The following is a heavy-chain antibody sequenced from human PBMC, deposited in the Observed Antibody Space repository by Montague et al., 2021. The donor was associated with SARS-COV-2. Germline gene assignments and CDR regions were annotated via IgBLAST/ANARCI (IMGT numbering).Heavy chain of an antibody. Sequence: QSGAEVKKPGESLRISCKVSGYIFISHWITWVRQMPGKGLEWMGRIDPSDSYTNYSPSFQGHVSLSVDKSISTAYLQWSSLKASDTAMYYCARRGRPYSGYTTGYFDYWGQGTLVTVSS. V-gene: IGHV5-10-1*01. CDR1: GYIFISHW. D-gene: IGHD5-12*01. CDR2: IDPSDSYT. J-gene: IGHJ4*02. CDR3: ARRGRPYSGYTTGYFDY.